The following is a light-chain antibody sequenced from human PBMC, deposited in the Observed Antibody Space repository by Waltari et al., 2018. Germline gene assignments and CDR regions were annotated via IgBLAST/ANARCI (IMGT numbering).Light chain of an antibody. V-gene: IGKV3D-7*01. CDR2: ATS. J-gene: IGKJ4*01. Sequence: EIVMTQSPAILSLSPGERATLSCRASQSITSSYLSWYQQKPGQAPRLLIYATSTRATGILARFSGSGSGTDFALTISSLQPEDFAVYYCQQDYNLPLTFGGGTKVEIK. CDR1: QSITSSY. CDR3: QQDYNLPLT.